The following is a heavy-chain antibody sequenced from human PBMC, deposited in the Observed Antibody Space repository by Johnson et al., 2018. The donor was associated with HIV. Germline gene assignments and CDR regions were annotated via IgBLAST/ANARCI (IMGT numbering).Heavy chain of an antibody. CDR2: ISGSGGST. V-gene: IGHV3-23*04. CDR3: ARATYYYDFSGDSCCRGGSCYNAFDI. D-gene: IGHD2-15*01. J-gene: IGHJ3*02. Sequence: VQLVESGGGLVQPGGSLKLSCAASGFTFDDYGMSWVRQAPGTGLEWVSAISGSGGSTYYADSVKGRFTISRDNSKNTLYLEMNSLRVEDTALYYCARATYYYDFSGDSCCRGGSCYNAFDIWGQGTMVIVSS. CDR1: GFTFDDYG.